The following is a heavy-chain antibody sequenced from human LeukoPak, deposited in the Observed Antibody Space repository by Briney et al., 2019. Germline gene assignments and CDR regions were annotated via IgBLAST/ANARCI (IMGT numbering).Heavy chain of an antibody. Sequence: GGSLRLSCTDSGFTFSSRAMTWVRQPPGKGLEWVSAITGSGDTTYYADSVKGRFTISRDNSKSTLYLQMNSLRAEDTAIYFCAKDRGYWGQGTLVTVSS. J-gene: IGHJ4*02. CDR1: GFTFSSRA. CDR2: ITGSGDTT. V-gene: IGHV3-23*01. CDR3: AKDRGY.